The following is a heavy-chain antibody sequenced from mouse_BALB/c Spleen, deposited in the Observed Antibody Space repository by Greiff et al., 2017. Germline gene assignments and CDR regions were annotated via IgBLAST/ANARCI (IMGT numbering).Heavy chain of an antibody. CDR1: GYSITSDYA. D-gene: IGHD3-1*01. V-gene: IGHV3-2*02. Sequence: VQLQESGPGLVKPSQSLSLTCTVTGYSITSDYAWNWIRQFPGNKLEWMGYISYSGSTSYNPSLKSRISITRDTSKNQFFLQLNSVTTEDTATYYCAREFGAMDYWGQGTSVTVSS. CDR3: AREFGAMDY. J-gene: IGHJ4*01. CDR2: ISYSGST.